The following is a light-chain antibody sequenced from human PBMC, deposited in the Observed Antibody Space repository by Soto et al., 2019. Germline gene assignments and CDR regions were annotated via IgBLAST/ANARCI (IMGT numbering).Light chain of an antibody. CDR3: QQSYSTPDPFT. V-gene: IGKV1-39*01. Sequence: DIQMTQSPSSLSASVGDRVTITCRASQSISSYLNWYQQKPGKAPNLLIYAASSLQSGVPSRFSGSGSGTDFTLTISSLQPEDFATYYCQQSYSTPDPFTFGPGTKVDIK. CDR1: QSISSY. J-gene: IGKJ3*01. CDR2: AAS.